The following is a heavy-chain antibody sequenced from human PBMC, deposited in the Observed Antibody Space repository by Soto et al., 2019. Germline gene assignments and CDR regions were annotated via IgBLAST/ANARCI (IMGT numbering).Heavy chain of an antibody. J-gene: IGHJ4*02. V-gene: IGHV1-8*01. Sequence: ASVKVSCKASGDTFTTYDISWVRQATGHGLEWMGWINPNSGNIGYAQRFQGRVTMTRDTAIRTAYMEVSSLRSDDTAVYYCARGRASGSYYLLDYWGQGTLVTVSS. CDR2: INPNSGNI. CDR3: ARGRASGSYYLLDY. CDR1: GDTFTTYD. D-gene: IGHD3-10*01.